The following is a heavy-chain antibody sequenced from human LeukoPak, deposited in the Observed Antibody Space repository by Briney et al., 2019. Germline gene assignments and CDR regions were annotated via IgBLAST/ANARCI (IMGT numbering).Heavy chain of an antibody. V-gene: IGHV1-2*02. CDR3: ARDACNIPSCNLFHY. CDR2: INPNGGGT. Sequence: ASVKVSCKASGFSFTGYYIHWVRQAPGQGLEWMGWINPNGGGTHYAQKFQGRVTMTRDTSISTAYMELSGLRSDDTAVYYCARDACNIPSCNLFHYWGQGTLVTVSS. D-gene: IGHD2/OR15-2a*01. CDR1: GFSFTGYY. J-gene: IGHJ4*02.